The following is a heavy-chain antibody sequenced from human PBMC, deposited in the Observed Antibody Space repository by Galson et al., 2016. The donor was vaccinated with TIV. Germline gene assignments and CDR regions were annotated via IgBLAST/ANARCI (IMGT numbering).Heavy chain of an antibody. CDR3: AKGAKEHVYHAMDV. CDR2: VRYDGSHK. V-gene: IGHV3-30*02. J-gene: IGHJ6*02. D-gene: IGHD1-26*01. CDR1: GFTFSTHA. Sequence: SLRLSCAASGFTFSTHAFHWVRQAPGKGLEWVAFVRYDGSHKNYADSVKGRFTISRDNSKYTLYLQMNSLRAEDTAVYYCAKGAKEHVYHAMDVWGQGTTVTVSS.